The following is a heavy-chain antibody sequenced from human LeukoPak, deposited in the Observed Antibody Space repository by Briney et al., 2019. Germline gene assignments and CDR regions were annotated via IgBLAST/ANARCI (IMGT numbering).Heavy chain of an antibody. CDR1: GFTFSSYE. Sequence: GGSLRLSCAASGFTFSSYEMNWVRQAPGKGLEWVSSISGSGDNMDYADSVKGRFTISRDNSENTLYLQMNSLRGEDTAVYYCARDGYSGSYYRLYYFFMDVWGKGTTVTVSS. J-gene: IGHJ6*03. V-gene: IGHV3-23*01. D-gene: IGHD1-26*01. CDR3: ARDGYSGSYYRLYYFFMDV. CDR2: ISGSGDNM.